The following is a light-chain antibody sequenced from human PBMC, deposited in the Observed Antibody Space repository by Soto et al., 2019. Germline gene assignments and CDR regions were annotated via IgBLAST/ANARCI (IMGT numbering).Light chain of an antibody. J-gene: IGKJ2*01. CDR1: QSVGSN. CDR2: GAS. CDR3: QYYENWPPYN. Sequence: EIVMTQSPATLSVSPGERATLSCRASQSVGSNLAWYQQKPGRAPRLLISGASTRATGIPDRFSGSGSGTDFTLTISSLQSEDLAVYYCQYYENWPPYNFGQGNKVDIK. V-gene: IGKV3-15*01.